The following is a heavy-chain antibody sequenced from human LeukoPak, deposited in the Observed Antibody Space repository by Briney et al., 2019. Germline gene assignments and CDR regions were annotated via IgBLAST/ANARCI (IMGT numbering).Heavy chain of an antibody. CDR1: GFTFSSYG. CDR2: ISYDGSNK. J-gene: IGHJ1*01. V-gene: IGHV3-30*18. CDR3: AKDPYSGSFEYFQH. D-gene: IGHD1-26*01. Sequence: PGGSLRLSCAASGFTFSSYGMHWVRQAPGKGLEWVAVISYDGSNKYYADSVKGRFTISRDNSKNTLYLQMSSLRVEDTAVYYCAKDPYSGSFEYFQHWGQGTLVTVCS.